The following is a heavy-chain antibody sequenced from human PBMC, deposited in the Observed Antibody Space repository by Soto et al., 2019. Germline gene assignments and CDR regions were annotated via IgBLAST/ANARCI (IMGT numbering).Heavy chain of an antibody. D-gene: IGHD3-3*01. J-gene: IGHJ4*02. CDR3: AKEQQAYYDFWSGSRPFDY. CDR2: ISWDGGST. CDR1: GFTFDDYT. V-gene: IGHV3-43*01. Sequence: GGSLRLSCAASGFTFDDYTMHWVRQAPGKGLEWVSLISWDGGSTYYADSVKGRFTISRDNSKNSLYLQMNSLRTEDTALYYCAKEQQAYYDFWSGSRPFDYWGQGTLVTVSS.